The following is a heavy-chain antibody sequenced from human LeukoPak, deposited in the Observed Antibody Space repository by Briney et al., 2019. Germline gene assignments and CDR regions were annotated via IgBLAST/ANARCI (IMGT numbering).Heavy chain of an antibody. CDR3: ATHGTDHPRVRYYYYYYYMDV. J-gene: IGHJ6*03. CDR2: INPNSGGT. CDR1: GYTFTGHY. D-gene: IGHD3-10*01. V-gene: IGHV1-2*02. Sequence: ASVKVSCKASGYTFTGHYMHWVRQAPGQGLEWMGWINPNSGGTNYAQKFQGRVTMTRDTSISTAYMELSRLRSDDTAVYYCATHGTDHPRVRYYYYYYYMDVWGKGTTVTVS.